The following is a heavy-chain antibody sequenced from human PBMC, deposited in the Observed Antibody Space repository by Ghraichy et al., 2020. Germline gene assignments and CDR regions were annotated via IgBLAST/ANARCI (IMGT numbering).Heavy chain of an antibody. CDR3: ARGLYFWSGYYQFPKYYYGIDV. J-gene: IGHJ6*02. Sequence: SETLSLTCAVYGGSFSGYYWSWIRQPPGKGLEWIGEINHSGSTNYNPSLKSRVTISVDTSKNQFSLKLSSVTAADTAVYYCARGLYFWSGYYQFPKYYYGIDVWCQGTTVTVSS. CDR1: GGSFSGYY. CDR2: INHSGST. D-gene: IGHD3-3*01. V-gene: IGHV4-34*01.